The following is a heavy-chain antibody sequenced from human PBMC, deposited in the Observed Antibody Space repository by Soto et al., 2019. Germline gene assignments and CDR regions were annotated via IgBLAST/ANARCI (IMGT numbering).Heavy chain of an antibody. Sequence: SVKGYCKASGDSFSSYAISWVRQATGQGLEWMGGIIPIFGTANYAQKFQGRVTITADESTSTAYMELSSLRSEDTAVYYCAKYYYDSSGYYSDYYYGMDVWGQGTTVTVSS. CDR3: AKYYYDSSGYYSDYYYGMDV. D-gene: IGHD3-22*01. V-gene: IGHV1-69*13. J-gene: IGHJ6*02. CDR1: GDSFSSYA. CDR2: IIPIFGTA.